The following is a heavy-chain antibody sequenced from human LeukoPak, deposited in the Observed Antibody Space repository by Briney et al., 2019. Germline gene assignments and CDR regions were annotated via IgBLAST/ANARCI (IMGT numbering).Heavy chain of an antibody. CDR2: INPNNGGT. Sequence: EASVKVSYKASGYTFTGYYMLWVRQAPGQGLEWMGWINPNNGGTNYAQKFQGRVTMTRDTSINTAYMELSGLTSDDTALYYCARDEGRFDYWGQGTLVTVSS. V-gene: IGHV1-2*02. CDR1: GYTFTGYY. J-gene: IGHJ4*02. CDR3: ARDEGRFDY.